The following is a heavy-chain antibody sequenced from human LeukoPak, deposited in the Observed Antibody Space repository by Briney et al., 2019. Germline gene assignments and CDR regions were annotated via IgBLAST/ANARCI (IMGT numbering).Heavy chain of an antibody. CDR2: IYTSGST. Sequence: PSETLSLTCTVSGGSISSGSYYWSWIRQPAGKGLEWIGRIYTSGSTNYNPSLKSRVTISVDTSKNQFSLKLSSVTAADTAVYYCARTFIYGDYVRMDVWGKGTTVTISS. D-gene: IGHD4-17*01. CDR3: ARTFIYGDYVRMDV. J-gene: IGHJ6*04. CDR1: GGSISSGSYY. V-gene: IGHV4-61*02.